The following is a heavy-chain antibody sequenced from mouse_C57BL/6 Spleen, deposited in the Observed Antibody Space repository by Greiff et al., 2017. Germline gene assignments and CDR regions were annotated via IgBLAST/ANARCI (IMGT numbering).Heavy chain of an antibody. J-gene: IGHJ2*01. CDR3: ARLELGLFDY. CDR2: IRNKANGYTT. CDR1: GFTFTDYY. Sequence: EVKLMESGGGLVQPGGSLSLSCAASGFTFTDYYMSWVRQPPGKALEWLGFIRNKANGYTTEYSASVKGRFTISRDNSQSILYLQMNALRAEDSATYYCARLELGLFDYWGQGTTLTVSS. D-gene: IGHD4-1*01. V-gene: IGHV7-3*01.